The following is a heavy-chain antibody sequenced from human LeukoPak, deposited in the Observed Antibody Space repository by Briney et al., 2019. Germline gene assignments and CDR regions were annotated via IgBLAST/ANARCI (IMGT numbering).Heavy chain of an antibody. Sequence: PSQTLCLTCTVSGGSFSSGGYYWSWMRQHPGKGREWIGYIYYSGSNYYNPSLKSRVTTSVATSKNQISLKLSSVTAADTAVYYCARDFRGYDAFDIWGQGTMVTVSS. CDR3: ARDFRGYDAFDI. CDR2: IYYSGSN. D-gene: IGHD3-22*01. CDR1: GGSFSSGGYY. J-gene: IGHJ3*02. V-gene: IGHV4-31*03.